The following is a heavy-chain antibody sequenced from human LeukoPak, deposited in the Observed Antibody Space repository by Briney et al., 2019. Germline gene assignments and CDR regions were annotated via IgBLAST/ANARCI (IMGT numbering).Heavy chain of an antibody. CDR3: ARDQQLVYEYYYYYGMDV. D-gene: IGHD6-13*01. CDR2: IWYDGSNK. J-gene: IGHJ6*02. V-gene: IGHV3-33*01. Sequence: PGGSLRLSCAASGFTFSSYGMHWVRQAPGKGLEWVAVIWYDGSNKYYADSVKGRFTISRDNSKNTLYLQMNSLRAEDTAVYYCARDQQLVYEYYYYYGMDVWGQGTTVTVSS. CDR1: GFTFSSYG.